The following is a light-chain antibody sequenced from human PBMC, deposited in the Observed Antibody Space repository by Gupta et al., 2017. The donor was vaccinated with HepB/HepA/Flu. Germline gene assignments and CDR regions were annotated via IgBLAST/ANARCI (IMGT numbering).Light chain of an antibody. CDR1: QSVLYSSTNKDY. J-gene: IGKJ5*01. CDR3: QQYYTTPIT. CDR2: WAS. V-gene: IGKV4-1*01. Sequence: DIVMTQSPDSLAVSLGERATLNCKSSQSVLYSSTNKDYLAWYQQKPGQPPTLLLYWASTRESGVPDRFSVSGSGTDFTLTISSLHAEDVAVYYCQQYYTTPITVGQGTRLEIK.